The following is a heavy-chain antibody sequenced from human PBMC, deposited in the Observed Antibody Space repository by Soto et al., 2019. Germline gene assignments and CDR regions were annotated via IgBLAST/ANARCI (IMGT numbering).Heavy chain of an antibody. J-gene: IGHJ5*02. Sequence: QITLKESGPTLVKPTQTLTLTCTFSGFSLTTRGVGVGWIRQPPGKALECLALIYWDDDKRYSPSLQSRLSTTTDPSKNQVVLTMTHVDPVETATYYCAHIPNYYQYDWFDPWGQGTLVSVSS. V-gene: IGHV2-5*02. CDR1: GFSLTTRGVG. CDR3: AHIPNYYQYDWFDP. CDR2: IYWDDDK. D-gene: IGHD3-16*01.